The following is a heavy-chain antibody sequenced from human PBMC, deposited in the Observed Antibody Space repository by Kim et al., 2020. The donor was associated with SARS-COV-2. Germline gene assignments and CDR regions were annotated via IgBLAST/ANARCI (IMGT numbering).Heavy chain of an antibody. CDR3: TRDHVSRGAPQGTDY. J-gene: IGHJ4*02. V-gene: IGHV4-38-2*02. Sequence: SETLSLTCTVSGYSISSGFYWGWIRQPPGKGLEWIGSIYHTEDTYYNPSLKSRVTVSLDTSKNQFSLKLTSVTAADTAVYYCTRDHVSRGAPQGTDYWGQGTLVTVSS. D-gene: IGHD1-1*01. CDR1: GYSISSGFY. CDR2: IYHTEDT.